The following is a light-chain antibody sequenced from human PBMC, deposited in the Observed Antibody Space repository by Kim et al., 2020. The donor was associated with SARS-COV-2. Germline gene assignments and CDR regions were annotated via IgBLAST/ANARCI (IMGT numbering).Light chain of an antibody. V-gene: IGKV1-8*01. CDR2: AAS. Sequence: SAFTGDRVTITCRASQGISSYLAWYQQKPGKAPKLLIYAASTLQSGVTSRFSGSGSGTDFTLTISCQQSEDFATYYCQQYYSYPLTFGGGTKLEI. CDR1: QGISSY. J-gene: IGKJ4*01. CDR3: QQYYSYPLT.